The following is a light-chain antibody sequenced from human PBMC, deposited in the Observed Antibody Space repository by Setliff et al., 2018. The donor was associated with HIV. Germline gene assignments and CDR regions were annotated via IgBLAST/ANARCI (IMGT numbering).Light chain of an antibody. Sequence: QSALTQPASVSGSPGQSITISCSGTNNDVGGYNYVSWYQQHPGKAPKLLIYEVTDRPAGVSNRFSGSKSGRTAPLTISGLQADDEAYYYCSSYTTSNTVVFGGGTK. CDR1: NNDVGGYNY. J-gene: IGLJ2*01. CDR3: SSYTTSNTVV. V-gene: IGLV2-14*01. CDR2: EVT.